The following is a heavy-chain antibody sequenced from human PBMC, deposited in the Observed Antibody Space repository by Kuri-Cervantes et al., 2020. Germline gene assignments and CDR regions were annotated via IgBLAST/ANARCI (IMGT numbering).Heavy chain of an antibody. V-gene: IGHV1-3*01. J-gene: IGHJ1*01. CDR2: INAGNGNT. CDR3: ARSPINSGWFWCDS. CDR1: GYTFISYA. Sequence: ASVKVSCKASGYTFISYAMYWVRQAPGQSLEWMGWINAGNGNTKYSQKFQGRVTITRDTSASTAYMDLSSLTSDDTAMYYCARSPINSGWFWCDSWGQGALVTVSS. D-gene: IGHD6-19*01.